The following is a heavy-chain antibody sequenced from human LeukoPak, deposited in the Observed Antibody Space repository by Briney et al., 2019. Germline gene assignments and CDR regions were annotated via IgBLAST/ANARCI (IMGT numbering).Heavy chain of an antibody. V-gene: IGHV3-23*01. CDR3: AKCATDRAIGLLEFEY. Sequence: PGGSLRLSCAASGFTFSSYSMSWVRQAPGKGLEWVSSISGTGYSTYYADPVKGRFTISRDNSENTVYLQMSGLRAEDTAVYYCAKCATDRAIGLLEFEYWGQGTLVTVSS. CDR1: GFTFSSYS. D-gene: IGHD2-15*01. CDR2: ISGTGYST. J-gene: IGHJ4*02.